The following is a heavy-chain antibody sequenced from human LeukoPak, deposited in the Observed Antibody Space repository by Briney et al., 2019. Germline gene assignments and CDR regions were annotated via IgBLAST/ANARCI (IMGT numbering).Heavy chain of an antibody. V-gene: IGHV3-23*01. CDR2: IRGTGVGT. J-gene: IGHJ5*02. Sequence: GGSLRLSCTASGFTFNIYAMSWVRQAPGEGLEWVSTIRGTGVGTYYADSVKGRFTISRDNSKSTLYLQMNSLGADDTAIYHCARTYSSSSYNWFDPWGQGTLVTVSS. CDR1: GFTFNIYA. D-gene: IGHD6-6*01. CDR3: ARTYSSSSYNWFDP.